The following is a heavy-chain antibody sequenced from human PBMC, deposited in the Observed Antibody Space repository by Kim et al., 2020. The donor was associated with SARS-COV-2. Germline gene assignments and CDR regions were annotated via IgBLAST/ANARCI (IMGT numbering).Heavy chain of an antibody. CDR1: GFTFSSYA. D-gene: IGHD6-13*01. Sequence: GGSLRLSCAASGFTFSSYAMHWVRQAPGKGLEWVAVISYDGSNKYYADSVKGRFTISRDNSKNTLYLQMNSLRAEDTAVYYCARDRNSSSWYLWYYYYGMDVWGQGTTVTVSS. V-gene: IGHV3-30*04. CDR2: ISYDGSNK. CDR3: ARDRNSSSWYLWYYYYGMDV. J-gene: IGHJ6*02.